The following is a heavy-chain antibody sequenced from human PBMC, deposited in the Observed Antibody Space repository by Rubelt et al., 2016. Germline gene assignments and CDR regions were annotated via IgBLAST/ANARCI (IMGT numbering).Heavy chain of an antibody. CDR1: GGSISSGGYY. D-gene: IGHD6-6*01. V-gene: IGHV4-31*03. CDR2: IYYSGST. J-gene: IGHJ3*02. Sequence: GLVKPSQTLSLTCTVSGGSISSGGYYWSWIRQHPGKGLEWIGYIYYSGSTYYNPSLKSRVTISVDTSKNQFSLKLSSVTAADTAVYYCARGGDVEQLVHDAFDIWGQGTMVTVSS. CDR3: ARGGDVEQLVHDAFDI.